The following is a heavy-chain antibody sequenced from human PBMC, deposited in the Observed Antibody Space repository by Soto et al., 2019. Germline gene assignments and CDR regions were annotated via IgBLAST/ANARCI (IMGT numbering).Heavy chain of an antibody. CDR3: AREGPAPYYYYGMDV. V-gene: IGHV1-18*01. J-gene: IGHJ6*02. CDR2: ISAYNGNT. CDR1: GYSFTTYG. Sequence: QVQLVQSGGEVKKPGASVKVSCKTSGYSFTTYGISWVRQAPGKGLEWMGWISAYNGNTNYAQKLQDRVTMTTDTSTSTAYIELRSLRSDDTAVYYCAREGPAPYYYYGMDVWGQGSTVPVSS.